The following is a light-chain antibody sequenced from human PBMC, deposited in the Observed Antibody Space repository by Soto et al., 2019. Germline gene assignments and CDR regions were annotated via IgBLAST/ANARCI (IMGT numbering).Light chain of an antibody. CDR1: QSISSY. CDR2: AAS. V-gene: IGKV1-39*01. CDR3: QQSYSTPRT. J-gene: IGKJ3*01. Sequence: DVQMTQSPSSLAPSVGDRVTITCRASQSISSYLNWYQQKPGKAPKLLIYAASSWQSGVPSRFSGGGSGTDFSLTISSLQSEDFATYYCQQSYSTPRTYGPGTKVDIK.